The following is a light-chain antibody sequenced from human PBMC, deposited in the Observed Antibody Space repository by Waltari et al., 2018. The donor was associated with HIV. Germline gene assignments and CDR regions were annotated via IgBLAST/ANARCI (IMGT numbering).Light chain of an antibody. J-gene: IGLJ3*02. CDR1: SSNIGSKT. CDR2: SNN. CDR3: AAWDDSLNGWV. Sequence: QSVLTQPPSASGTPGQRVTISCSGSSSNIGSKTVTWYQQPPGTAPKLLIYSNNQRPSGVPDRFSGSKSGTSASLAISGLQSEDEADYYCAAWDDSLNGWVFGGGTKLTVL. V-gene: IGLV1-44*01.